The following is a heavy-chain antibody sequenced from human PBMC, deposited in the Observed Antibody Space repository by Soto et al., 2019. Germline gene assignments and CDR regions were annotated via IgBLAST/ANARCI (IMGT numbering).Heavy chain of an antibody. J-gene: IGHJ4*02. CDR2: IYYSGST. V-gene: IGHV4-59*08. Sequence: PSETLSLTCTVSGGSISGYYWSWIRQPPGRGLEWIGYIYYSGSTYYNPSLRSRVTISVDTSKNQFSLKLSSVTAADTAVYYCARYGSGECNRGSCYSPFDYWGQGTLVTVS. CDR3: ARYGSGECNRGSCYSPFDY. D-gene: IGHD2-15*01. CDR1: GGSISGYY.